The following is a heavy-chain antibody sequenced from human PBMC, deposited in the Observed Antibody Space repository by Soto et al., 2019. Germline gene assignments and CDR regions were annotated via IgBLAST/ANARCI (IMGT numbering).Heavy chain of an antibody. CDR3: AREIAVAGTNYYYGMDV. Sequence: QVQLVQSGAEVKKPGSSVKVSCKASGGTFSSYAISWVRQAPGQGLEWMGGIIPIFGTANYAQKFQGRVTITADESTSTAYMELSSRRSEDTAVYYCAREIAVAGTNYYYGMDVWGQGTTVTVSS. CDR2: IIPIFGTA. D-gene: IGHD6-19*01. V-gene: IGHV1-69*12. CDR1: GGTFSSYA. J-gene: IGHJ6*02.